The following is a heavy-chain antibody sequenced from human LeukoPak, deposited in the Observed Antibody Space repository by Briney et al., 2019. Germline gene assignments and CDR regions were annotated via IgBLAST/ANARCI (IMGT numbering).Heavy chain of an antibody. J-gene: IGHJ4*02. CDR2: IKVDGIEK. CDR3: ARDNAGSGWVY. D-gene: IGHD6-19*01. V-gene: IGHV3-7*04. Sequence: GGSLRLSCVASGFIFSDYWMSWVRQAPGKGPEWVANIKVDGIEKYYADSVKGRFTISRDNAKNPLYLQMNSLRAEDTAVYYCARDNAGSGWVYWGQGTLVTVSS. CDR1: GFIFSDYW.